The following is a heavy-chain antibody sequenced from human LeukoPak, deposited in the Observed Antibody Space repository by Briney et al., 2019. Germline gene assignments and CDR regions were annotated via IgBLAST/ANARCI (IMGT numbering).Heavy chain of an antibody. Sequence: PGGSLRLSCAASGFTFSSYSMNWVRQAPGKGLEWVSYISSSSSTIYYADSVKGRFTISRDNAKNSLYLQMNSLRAEDTAVYYCARDGDYGGNSGYGDNWFDPWGQGTLVTVSS. J-gene: IGHJ5*02. CDR2: ISSSSSTI. CDR3: ARDGDYGGNSGYGDNWFDP. D-gene: IGHD4-23*01. CDR1: GFTFSSYS. V-gene: IGHV3-48*04.